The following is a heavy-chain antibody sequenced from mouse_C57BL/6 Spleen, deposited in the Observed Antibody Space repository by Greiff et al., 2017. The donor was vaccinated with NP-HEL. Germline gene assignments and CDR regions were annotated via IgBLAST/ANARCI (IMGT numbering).Heavy chain of an antibody. D-gene: IGHD2-4*01. CDR2: IYPRSGNT. V-gene: IGHV1-81*01. J-gene: IGHJ4*01. CDR3: ATGVYDYVAYYAMDY. CDR1: GYTFTSYG. Sequence: VHLVESGAELARPGASVKLSCKASGYTFTSYGISWVKQRTGQGLEWIGEIYPRSGNTYYNEKFKGKATLTADKSSSTAYMELRSLTSEDSAVYFCATGVYDYVAYYAMDYWGQGTSVTVSS.